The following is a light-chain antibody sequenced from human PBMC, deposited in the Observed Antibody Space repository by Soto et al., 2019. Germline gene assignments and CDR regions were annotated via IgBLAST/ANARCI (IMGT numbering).Light chain of an antibody. Sequence: QSVLTQSPSASGTPGQGVIISCSGGSSNIGSYTVNWYQQLPGTAPKLLIYGDNQWPSGVPDRFSGSKSGTSASLAISGLQSEDEADYYCASWDDSLNGPVFGGGTKVTVL. CDR2: GDN. CDR3: ASWDDSLNGPV. J-gene: IGLJ2*01. CDR1: SSNIGSYT. V-gene: IGLV1-44*01.